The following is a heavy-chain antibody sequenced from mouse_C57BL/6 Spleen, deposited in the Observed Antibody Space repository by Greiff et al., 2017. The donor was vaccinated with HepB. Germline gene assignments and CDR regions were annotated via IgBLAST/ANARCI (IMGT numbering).Heavy chain of an antibody. Sequence: EVKLMESGGGLVQPGGSLSLSCAASGFTFTDYYMSWVRQPPGKALEWLGFIRNKANGYTTEYSASVKGRFTISRDNSQSILYLQMNALRAEDSATYDCARSGAAQARGTVAYWGQGTLVTVSA. J-gene: IGHJ3*01. D-gene: IGHD3-2*02. CDR3: ARSGAAQARGTVAY. CDR1: GFTFTDYY. CDR2: IRNKANGYTT. V-gene: IGHV7-3*01.